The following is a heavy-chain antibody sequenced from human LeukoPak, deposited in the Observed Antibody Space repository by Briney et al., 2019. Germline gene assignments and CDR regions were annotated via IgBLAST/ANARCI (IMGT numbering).Heavy chain of an antibody. J-gene: IGHJ4*02. V-gene: IGHV1-69*05. D-gene: IGHD6-13*01. Sequence: SVKVSCKASGGTFSNYAISWVRQAPGQGPEWMGRIIPIFGTANYAQKFQGRVTITTDESTSTAYMELSSLRSEDTAVYYCARGAAWAAAGTNWGQGTLVTVSS. CDR2: IIPIFGTA. CDR3: ARGAAWAAAGTN. CDR1: GGTFSNYA.